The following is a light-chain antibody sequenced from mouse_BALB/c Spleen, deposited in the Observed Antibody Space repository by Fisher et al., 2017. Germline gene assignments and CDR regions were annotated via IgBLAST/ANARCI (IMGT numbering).Light chain of an antibody. CDR1: SSVSY. J-gene: IGKJ4*01. CDR3: QQRSSYPPT. V-gene: IGKV4-59*01. CDR2: DTS. Sequence: IVLTQTPALMSASPGEKVTMTCSASSSVSYMHWYQQKSGTSPKRWIYDTSKLASGVPARFSGSGSGTSYSLTISSVEAEDAATYYCQQRSSYPPTFGSGTKLEIK.